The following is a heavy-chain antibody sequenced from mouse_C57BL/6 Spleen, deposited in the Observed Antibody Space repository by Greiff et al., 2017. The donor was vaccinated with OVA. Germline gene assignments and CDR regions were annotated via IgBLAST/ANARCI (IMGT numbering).Heavy chain of an antibody. CDR2: ISDGGSYT. CDR1: GFTFSSYA. Sequence: EVKVEESGGGLVKPGGSLKLSCAASGFTFSSYAMSWVRQTPEKRLEWVATISDGGSYTYYPDNVKGRFTISRDNAKNNLYLQMSHLKSEDTAMYYCARDQDYSNYFDYWGQGTTLTVSS. CDR3: ARDQDYSNYFDY. D-gene: IGHD2-5*01. J-gene: IGHJ2*01. V-gene: IGHV5-4*01.